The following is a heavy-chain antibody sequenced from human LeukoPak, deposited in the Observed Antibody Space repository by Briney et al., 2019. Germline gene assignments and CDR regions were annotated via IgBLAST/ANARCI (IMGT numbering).Heavy chain of an antibody. CDR3: AIYGAYCSSTSCYDDAFDI. CDR2: IRSSSSYI. D-gene: IGHD2-2*01. Sequence: PGGSLRLSCAASGFTFSSYSVHWVRQAPGKGLEWVSSIRSSSSYIYYADSVKGRFTISRDNDKNSLYLQMNSLRAEDTAVYYCAIYGAYCSSTSCYDDAFDIWGQGTMVTVSS. J-gene: IGHJ3*02. V-gene: IGHV3-21*01. CDR1: GFTFSSYS.